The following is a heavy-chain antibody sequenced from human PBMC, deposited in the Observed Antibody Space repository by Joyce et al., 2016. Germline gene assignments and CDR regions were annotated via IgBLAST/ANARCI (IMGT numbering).Heavy chain of an antibody. J-gene: IGHJ4*02. CDR1: GDKFSNYW. CDR2: GYPGDSDT. CDR3: ARTQNYYDYDF. V-gene: IGHV5-51*03. D-gene: IGHD3-10*01. Sequence: EVNLVQSGAEVKKPGESLKISCEGSGDKFSNYWIGWVRQLPGKGLEWMGLGYPGDSDTRYTPSFQGRVTISADKSTNTAYLQWGSLKASDTAMYYCARTQNYYDYDFWGQGTLVTVSS.